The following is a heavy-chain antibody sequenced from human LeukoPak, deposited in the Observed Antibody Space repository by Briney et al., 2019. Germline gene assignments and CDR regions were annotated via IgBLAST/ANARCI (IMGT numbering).Heavy chain of an antibody. J-gene: IGHJ3*02. CDR2: IHSDGSS. D-gene: IGHD5-12*01. V-gene: IGHV3-74*01. CDR3: ARGDGYKRAFDI. Sequence: PGGSLRLSCAASGFTFSNYWMYWVRQAPGKELVWVSRIHSDGSSIYADSVKGRFTISRDNAKNTLYLQVNSLRAEDTAVYYCARGDGYKRAFDIWGQGTMVTVSS. CDR1: GFTFSNYW.